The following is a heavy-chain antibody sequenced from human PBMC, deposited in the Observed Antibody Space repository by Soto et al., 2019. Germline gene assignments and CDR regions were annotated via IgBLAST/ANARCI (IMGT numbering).Heavy chain of an antibody. V-gene: IGHV4-39*07. CDR1: GGSISDDTYY. CDR3: ASRRDGYNYYGY. CDR2: IYHSGST. J-gene: IGHJ4*02. D-gene: IGHD5-12*01. Sequence: SETLSLTCTVSGGSISDDTYYWGWIRQPPGKGLEWIGYIYHSGSTYYNPSLKSRVTISVDRSKNQFSLKLSSVTAADTAVYYCASRRDGYNYYGYWGQGTLVTVSS.